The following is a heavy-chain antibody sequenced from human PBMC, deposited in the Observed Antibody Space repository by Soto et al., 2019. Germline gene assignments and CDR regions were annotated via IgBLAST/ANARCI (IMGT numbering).Heavy chain of an antibody. CDR2: ISADSRTI. Sequence: EVQLVESGGGLVQPGGSLRLSCAASGFTLSSYAVNWVRQAPGKGLEWVAYISADSRTIHYGDSVKDRFTISRDNAGNSVYLQMNSLRDEDTAVYYCARIKLVEWVFINVDVYDMDVWGQGTPVTVSS. CDR3: ARIKLVEWVFINVDVYDMDV. V-gene: IGHV3-48*02. CDR1: GFTLSSYA. J-gene: IGHJ6*02. D-gene: IGHD3-3*01.